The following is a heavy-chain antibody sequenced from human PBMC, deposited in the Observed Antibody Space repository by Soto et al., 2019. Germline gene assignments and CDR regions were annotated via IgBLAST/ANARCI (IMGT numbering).Heavy chain of an antibody. V-gene: IGHV1-8*01. CDR3: ATESQDIAEDGTPYYFDY. D-gene: IGHD6-13*01. CDR2: MNPNSGNT. Sequence: ASVKVSCKASGYTFTSYDINWVRQATGQGLEWMGWMNPNSGNTGYAQKFQGRVTITRNTSISTAYMELSSLRSEDTAVYYCATESQDIAEDGTPYYFDYWGHGTLVTISS. J-gene: IGHJ4*01. CDR1: GYTFTSYD.